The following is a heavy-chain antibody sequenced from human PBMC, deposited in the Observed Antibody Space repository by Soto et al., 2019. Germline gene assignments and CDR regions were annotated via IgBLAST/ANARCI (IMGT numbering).Heavy chain of an antibody. J-gene: IGHJ4*02. CDR3: ARRKERSGPHYFDY. CDR1: GYTFTTYD. CDR2: MNPYSGNT. D-gene: IGHD6-25*01. V-gene: IGHV1-8*01. Sequence: ASVKVSCKASGYTFTTYDISWVRQATGQGLEWMGWMNPYSGNTGYAQKFQGRVTVTRNTSISTVYMELSGLRPDDTAVYYCARRKERSGPHYFDYWGQGSQVTVS.